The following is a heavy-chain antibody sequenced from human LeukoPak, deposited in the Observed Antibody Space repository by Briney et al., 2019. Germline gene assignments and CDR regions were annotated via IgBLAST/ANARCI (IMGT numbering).Heavy chain of an antibody. D-gene: IGHD4-11*01. Sequence: SETLSLTCTVSGGSISSYYWSWIRQPPGKGLEWIGYIYYSGSTNYNPSLKSRVTISVDTSKNQFSLKLSSVTAADTAVYYCAKPLQSADLYYYYYGMDVWGQGTTVTVSS. V-gene: IGHV4-59*01. CDR1: GGSISSYY. CDR2: IYYSGST. J-gene: IGHJ6*02. CDR3: AKPLQSADLYYYYYGMDV.